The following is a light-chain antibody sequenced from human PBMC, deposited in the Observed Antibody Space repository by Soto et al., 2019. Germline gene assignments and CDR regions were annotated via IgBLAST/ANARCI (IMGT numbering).Light chain of an antibody. V-gene: IGKV1-5*03. J-gene: IGKJ1*01. CDR1: QSIGTW. CDR3: QQYNSYAWT. CDR2: KAS. Sequence: DIQMTQSPSSLSASVGDRVTITCRASQSIGTWLAWYQQKPGEAPKLLMSKASSLESGVPSRFSGSGSGTEFTLTISGLQPDDSATYYCQQYNSYAWTFGQGTKVEIK.